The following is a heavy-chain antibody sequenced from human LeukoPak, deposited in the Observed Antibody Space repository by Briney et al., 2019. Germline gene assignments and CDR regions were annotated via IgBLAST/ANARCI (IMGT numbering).Heavy chain of an antibody. J-gene: IGHJ4*02. D-gene: IGHD5-18*01. CDR2: INHSGST. Sequence: PSETLSLTCAVYGGSFSGYYWSWIRQPPGKGLEWIGEINHSGSTNYNPSLKSRVTISVDTSKNQFSPKLSSVTAADTAVYYCARGLVDTAMVDYWGQGTLVTVSS. V-gene: IGHV4-34*01. CDR1: GGSFSGYY. CDR3: ARGLVDTAMVDY.